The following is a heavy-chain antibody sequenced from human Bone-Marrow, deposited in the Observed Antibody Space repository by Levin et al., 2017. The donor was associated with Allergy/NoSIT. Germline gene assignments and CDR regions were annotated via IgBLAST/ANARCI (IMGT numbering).Heavy chain of an antibody. Sequence: ASETLSLTCSVSSGSISSGNHYWSWIRQPPGKGLEWIGYIYYSGTTYYNPSLKSRLTISIDTSKNQFSLKLSSVTAADTAVYYCARGAYYYHNSGYYYWYYFDYWGQGSLVTVSS. J-gene: IGHJ4*02. D-gene: IGHD3-22*01. CDR1: SGSISSGNHY. V-gene: IGHV4-30-4*01. CDR3: ARGAYYYHNSGYYYWYYFDY. CDR2: IYYSGTT.